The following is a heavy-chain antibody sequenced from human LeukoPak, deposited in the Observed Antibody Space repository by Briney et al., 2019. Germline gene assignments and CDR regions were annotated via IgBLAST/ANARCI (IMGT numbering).Heavy chain of an antibody. CDR1: GGSFSDYS. CDR3: ARGRIAKIVVVHSFHYGMDV. CDR2: INHSGGT. J-gene: IGHJ6*02. D-gene: IGHD3-22*01. Sequence: PSETLSLTCAVYGGSFSDYSWSWIRQPPGKGLEWIGEINHSGGTNHNPSLMSRVIMSVDTSKNQFSLKVSSVTAADTAVYYCARGRIAKIVVVHSFHYGMDVWGQGTTVTVSS. V-gene: IGHV4-34*01.